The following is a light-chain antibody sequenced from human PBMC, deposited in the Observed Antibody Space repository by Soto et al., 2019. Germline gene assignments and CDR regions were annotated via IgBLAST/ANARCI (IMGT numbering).Light chain of an antibody. V-gene: IGKV3-15*01. Sequence: EIAMTQSPATLSVSPRERATLYCRASESVSGDLAWYQQRPGQAPRLLIFGASTRAIGIPARFRGSGAGTEFTLTISSLQSEDFAVYYCQQYNNGPLTFGQGTKVDIK. CDR3: QQYNNGPLT. J-gene: IGKJ1*01. CDR2: GAS. CDR1: ESVSGD.